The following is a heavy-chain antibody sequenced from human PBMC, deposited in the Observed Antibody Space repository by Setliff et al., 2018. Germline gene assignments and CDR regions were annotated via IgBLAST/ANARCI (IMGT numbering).Heavy chain of an antibody. CDR2: IIPIFGTA. V-gene: IGHV1-69*05. D-gene: IGHD4-17*01. Sequence: EASVKVSCKASGGTFSSYAISWVRQAPGQGLEWMGGIIPIFGTANYAQKFQGRVTITTDESTSTAYMELSSLRSEDTAVYYCARSRPAGDYGTWDYYYYGMDVWGQGTTVTVSS. CDR1: GGTFSSYA. J-gene: IGHJ6*02. CDR3: ARSRPAGDYGTWDYYYYGMDV.